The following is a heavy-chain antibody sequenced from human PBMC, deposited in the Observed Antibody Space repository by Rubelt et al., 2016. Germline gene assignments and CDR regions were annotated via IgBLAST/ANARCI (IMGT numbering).Heavy chain of an antibody. CDR3: ARDGYSSGWYLDY. D-gene: IGHD6-19*01. CDR2: IYSGGST. J-gene: IGHJ4*02. V-gene: IGHV3-53*01. Sequence: GKGLEWVSVIYSGGSTYYPDSVKGRFTISRDNSKNTLYLQMNSLRAEDTAVYYCARDGYSSGWYLDYWGQGTLVTVSS.